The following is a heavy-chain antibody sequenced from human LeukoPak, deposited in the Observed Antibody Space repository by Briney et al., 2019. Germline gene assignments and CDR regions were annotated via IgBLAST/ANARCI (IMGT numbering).Heavy chain of an antibody. CDR3: ARDSALAQAVMFDY. D-gene: IGHD6-19*01. CDR1: GGSFSGYY. CDR2: IDHSGST. J-gene: IGHJ4*02. Sequence: KPSETLSLTCAVYGGSFSGYYWGWIRQPPGKGLEWTGSIDHSGSTYYNPSLKSRITISVDTSKNQFSLKLGSVTAADTAVYYCARDSALAQAVMFDYWGQGTLVTVSS. V-gene: IGHV4-38-2*02.